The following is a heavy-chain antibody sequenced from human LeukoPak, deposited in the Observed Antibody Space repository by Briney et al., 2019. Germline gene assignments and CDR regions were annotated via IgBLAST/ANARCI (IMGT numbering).Heavy chain of an antibody. CDR2: IYYSGST. D-gene: IGHD1-26*01. V-gene: IGHV4-59*12. CDR1: GGSISSYY. J-gene: IGHJ4*02. CDR3: XXARSGKWGFDY. Sequence: PSETLSLTCTVSGGSISSYYWSWIRQPPGKGLEWIGYIYYSGSTNYNPSLKSRVTISVDTSKNQFSLKLSSVTAADTAVYYCXXARSGKWGFDYWGQGTLVTVSS.